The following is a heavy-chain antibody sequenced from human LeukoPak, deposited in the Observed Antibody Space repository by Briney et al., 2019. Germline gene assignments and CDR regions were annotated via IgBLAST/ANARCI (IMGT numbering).Heavy chain of an antibody. D-gene: IGHD2-15*01. CDR2: LYHSGTT. CDR3: ARVEVPRDINDWYFDL. J-gene: IGHJ2*01. Sequence: SETLSLTCTVFGYSIAHGFFWAWIRQPPGGGLEWIGSLYHSGTTYYNTSLKSRISTSVDTSKNQFSLKLRLVTAADTAVYYCARVEVPRDINDWYFDLWGRGTLVTVSS. CDR1: GYSIAHGFF. V-gene: IGHV4-38-2*02.